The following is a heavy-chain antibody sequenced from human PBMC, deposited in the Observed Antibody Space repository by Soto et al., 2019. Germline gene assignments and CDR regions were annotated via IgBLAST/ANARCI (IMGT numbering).Heavy chain of an antibody. CDR1: GFSFNTYA. J-gene: IGHJ4*02. Sequence: EVQLVESGGDLVQPGGSLRLSCAASGFSFNTYAMNWVRQAPGKGLEWFAYISSSSRTIYYADSVKGRFTISRGNSKNSLYLQMNCLRAEDTAVYYCARDPRRAVAGFDYCGQGTLVTVSS. CDR3: ARDPRRAVAGFDY. D-gene: IGHD6-19*01. V-gene: IGHV3-48*01. CDR2: ISSSSRTI.